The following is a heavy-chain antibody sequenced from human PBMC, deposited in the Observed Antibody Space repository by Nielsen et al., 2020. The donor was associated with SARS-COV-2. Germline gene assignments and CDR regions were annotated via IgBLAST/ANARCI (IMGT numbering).Heavy chain of an antibody. CDR3: ARSMTTVTTRPFDY. J-gene: IGHJ4*02. CDR2: ISYGGSNK. Sequence: VRQAPGKGLEWVAVISYGGSNKYYADSVKDRFTISRDNSKNTLYLQMNSLRAEDTAVYYCARSMTTVTTRPFDYWGQGTLVTVSS. V-gene: IGHV3-30-3*01. D-gene: IGHD4-17*01.